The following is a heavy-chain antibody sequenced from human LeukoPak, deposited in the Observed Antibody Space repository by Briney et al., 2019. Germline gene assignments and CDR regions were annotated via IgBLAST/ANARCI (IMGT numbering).Heavy chain of an antibody. CDR1: GFTFSHYG. CDR2: ITGSGGRT. CDR3: ASDYYYGSGSFYS. V-gene: IGHV3-23*01. D-gene: IGHD3-10*01. Sequence: PXGSLXLSCAASGFTFSHYGMTWVRQAPGKGLEWVSAITGSGGRTYYADSVKGRFTISRDNSKNTLYLQMNSLRAEDTAVYYCASDYYYGSGSFYSWGQGTLVTVSS. J-gene: IGHJ4*02.